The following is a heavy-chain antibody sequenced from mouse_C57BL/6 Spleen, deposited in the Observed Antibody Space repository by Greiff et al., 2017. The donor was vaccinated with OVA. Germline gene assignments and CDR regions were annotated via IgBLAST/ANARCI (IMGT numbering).Heavy chain of an antibody. D-gene: IGHD6-1*01. CDR1: GYTFTSYW. J-gene: IGHJ2*01. Sequence: QVQLKQPGAELVMPGASVKLSCKASGYTFTSYWMHWVKQRPGQGLEWIGEIDPSDSYTNYNQKFKGKSTLTVDKSSSTAYMQLSSLTSEDSAVYYCARRPLDYWGQGTTLTVSS. CDR2: IDPSDSYT. CDR3: ARRPLDY. V-gene: IGHV1-69*01.